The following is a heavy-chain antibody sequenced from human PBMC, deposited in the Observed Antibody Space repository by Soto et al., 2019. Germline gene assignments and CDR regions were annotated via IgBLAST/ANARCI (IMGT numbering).Heavy chain of an antibody. CDR1: GFTFSSYA. D-gene: IGHD7-27*01. CDR2: ISYDGSNK. V-gene: IGHV3-30-3*01. CDR3: ARALNWGTSDY. Sequence: QVQLVESGGGVVQPGRSLRLSCASSGFTFSSYAMHWVRQAPGKGLEWVAVISYDGSNKYYADSVKGRFTISRDNSKNTLYLQMNSLRAEDTAVYYCARALNWGTSDYWGQGTLVTVSS. J-gene: IGHJ4*02.